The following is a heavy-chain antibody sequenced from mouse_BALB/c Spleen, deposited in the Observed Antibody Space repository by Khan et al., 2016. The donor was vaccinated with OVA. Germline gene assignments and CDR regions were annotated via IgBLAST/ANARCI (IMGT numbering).Heavy chain of an antibody. V-gene: IGHV1S81*02. CDR2: INPSNGRT. CDR3: ARGSTGDY. CDR1: GYTFTSYW. J-gene: IGHJ2*01. D-gene: IGHD3-1*01. Sequence: QVQLQQSGAELVKPGASVKLSCKASGYTFTSYWMHWVKQRPGQGLEWIGEINPSNGRTNYNEKFKSKATLTVDKSSSTAYMQLSSPTSEDSAVYYCARGSTGDYWGQGTTLTVSS.